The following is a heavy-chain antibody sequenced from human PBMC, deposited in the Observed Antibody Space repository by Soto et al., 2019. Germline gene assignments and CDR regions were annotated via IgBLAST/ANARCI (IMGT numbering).Heavy chain of an antibody. V-gene: IGHV3-23*01. Sequence: HPSTAAGGNFVSYAMSWVRQAPGKGLEWVSAISGSGGSTYYADSVKGRFTISRDNSKNTLYLQMNSLRAEDTAVYYCAKDSPNAVVQRGIFDYLGHGS. CDR1: GGNFVSYA. J-gene: IGHJ4*01. D-gene: IGHD2-15*01. CDR3: AKDSPNAVVQRGIFDY. CDR2: ISGSGGST.